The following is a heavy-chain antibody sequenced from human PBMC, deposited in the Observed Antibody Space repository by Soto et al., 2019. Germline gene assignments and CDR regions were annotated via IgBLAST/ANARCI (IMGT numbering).Heavy chain of an antibody. CDR2: ISGSGGST. CDR1: GFTFSSYA. D-gene: IGHD5-18*01. V-gene: IGHV3-23*01. Sequence: LRLSCAASGFTFSSYAMSWVRQAPGKGLEWVSAISGSGGSTYYADSVKGRFTISRDNSKNTLYLQMNSLRAEDTAVYYCAKGSYGLPYYFDYWGQGTLVTVSS. J-gene: IGHJ4*02. CDR3: AKGSYGLPYYFDY.